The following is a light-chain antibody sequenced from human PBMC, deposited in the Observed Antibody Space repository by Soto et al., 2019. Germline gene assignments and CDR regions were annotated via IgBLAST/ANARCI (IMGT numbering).Light chain of an antibody. J-gene: IGLJ2*01. CDR2: EVS. CDR1: ISDIGSYNY. Sequence: QSALTQPASVSGSPGQSITMSCTGSISDIGSYNYVSWYQQHPGRAPKLMIYEVSNRPSGVSIRFSGSKSGNTASLTISGLRAEDEADYYCTLYMSSRTIFGGGTKVTVL. CDR3: TLYMSSRTI. V-gene: IGLV2-14*01.